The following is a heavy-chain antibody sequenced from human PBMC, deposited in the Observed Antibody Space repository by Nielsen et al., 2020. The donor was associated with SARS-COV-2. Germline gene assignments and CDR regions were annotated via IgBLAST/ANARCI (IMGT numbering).Heavy chain of an antibody. J-gene: IGHJ5*02. Sequence: WVRQAPGQRLEWMGWINAGNGNTKYSQKFQGRVTITMDTSASTAYMELSSLRSEDTAVYYCARTSQGGRFDPWGQGTLVTVSS. V-gene: IGHV1-3*01. CDR2: INAGNGNT. D-gene: IGHD2-15*01. CDR3: ARTSQGGRFDP.